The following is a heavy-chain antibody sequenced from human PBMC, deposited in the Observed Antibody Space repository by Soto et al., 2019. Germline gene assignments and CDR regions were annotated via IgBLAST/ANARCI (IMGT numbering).Heavy chain of an antibody. CDR3: AKDDDTSGQYSLLDF. CDR2: TWSGGRGE. J-gene: IGHJ4*02. V-gene: IGHV3-33*06. D-gene: IGHD3-22*01. Sequence: QVQLVESGGGVVQPGTSLRLSCAASGFAFSYHGIHWVRQAPGQGLEWVGVTWSGGRGEFYADSVRGRFIISSDNSKTTVYLQINSLRVEDTAVYYCAKDDDTSGQYSLLDFRGQGSLVTVSS. CDR1: GFAFSYHG.